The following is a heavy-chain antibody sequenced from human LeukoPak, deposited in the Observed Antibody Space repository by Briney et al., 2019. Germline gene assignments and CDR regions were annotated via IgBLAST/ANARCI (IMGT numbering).Heavy chain of an antibody. CDR2: INVNSGGK. J-gene: IGHJ4*02. CDR3: ARQIVSGSMGCDF. D-gene: IGHD2-21*01. CDR1: AYTFSGYY. Sequence: GASVKVSCKASAYTFSGYYIHWVRQAPGQGLEWRGWINVNSGGKIFAEKFQDRVTMARDTSISTAYMELSRLRSDDTAVYYCARQIVSGSMGCDFWGQGTLVTVSS. V-gene: IGHV1-2*02.